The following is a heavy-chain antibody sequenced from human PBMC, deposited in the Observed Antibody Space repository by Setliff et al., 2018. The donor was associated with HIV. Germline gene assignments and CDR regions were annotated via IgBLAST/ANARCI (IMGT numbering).Heavy chain of an antibody. D-gene: IGHD2-21*01. J-gene: IGHJ6*03. CDR1: GYTFTTSG. Sequence: GASVKVSCKTSGYTFTTSGISWVRQAPGQGLEWMGWINIYSGNTNYAQKFQGRVTFTTDESTSTAYMELSSLTSDDTAVYYCARGEGRDGYNLYYYYMDVWGKGTTVTVSS. CDR3: ARGEGRDGYNLYYYYMDV. CDR2: INIYSGNT. V-gene: IGHV1-18*01.